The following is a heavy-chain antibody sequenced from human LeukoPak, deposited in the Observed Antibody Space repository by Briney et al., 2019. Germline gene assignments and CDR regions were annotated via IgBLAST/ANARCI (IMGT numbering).Heavy chain of an antibody. CDR2: VSSSSSYI. V-gene: IGHV3-21*01. D-gene: IGHD4-17*01. Sequence: GGSLRLSCAASGFTFSSSSMNWVRQAPGKGLEWVSSVSSSSSYIYYADSVKGRFTISRDNAKNSLYLQMNSLRAEDTAVYYCARGSASTVTTACDYWGQGTLVTVSS. CDR1: GFTFSSSS. J-gene: IGHJ4*02. CDR3: ARGSASTVTTACDY.